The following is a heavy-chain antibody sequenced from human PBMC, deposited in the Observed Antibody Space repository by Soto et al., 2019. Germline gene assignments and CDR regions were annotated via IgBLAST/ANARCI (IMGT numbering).Heavy chain of an antibody. Sequence: QVQLVQSGAEVKKPGASVKVSCKASGYTFTSYGISWVRQAPGQGLEWMGWISAYNGNTNYAQKLQGRVTMTTDTATSTAYMELRSLRSDDTGVYYCARATVRDFDWLPAADDADYWGQGTLVTVSS. CDR1: GYTFTSYG. J-gene: IGHJ4*02. V-gene: IGHV1-18*01. CDR2: ISAYNGNT. D-gene: IGHD3-9*01. CDR3: ARATVRDFDWLPAADDADY.